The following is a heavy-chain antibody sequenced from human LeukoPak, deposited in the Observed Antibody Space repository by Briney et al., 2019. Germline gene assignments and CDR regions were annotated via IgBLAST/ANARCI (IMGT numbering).Heavy chain of an antibody. V-gene: IGHV3-7*01. J-gene: IGHJ4*02. Sequence: GGSLRLSCAASGFTVSSNYMNWVRQAPGKGLEWVANIKQDGSEKYYVDSVKGRFTMSRDNAKNSLYLQMNSLRAEDTAVYYCARVQWELRGVGSYFEYWGQGALVTVSS. CDR2: IKQDGSEK. CDR1: GFTVSSNY. D-gene: IGHD1-26*01. CDR3: ARVQWELRGVGSYFEY.